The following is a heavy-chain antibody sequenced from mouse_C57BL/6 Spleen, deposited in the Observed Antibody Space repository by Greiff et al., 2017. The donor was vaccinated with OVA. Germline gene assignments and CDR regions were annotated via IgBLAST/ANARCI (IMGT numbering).Heavy chain of an antibody. CDR3: AKWEYGVYVDY. Sequence: QVQLQQPGAELVMPGASVKLSCKASGYTFTSYWMHWVKQRPGQGLEWIGEIDPSDSYTNYNQKFKSKSTLTVDKSSSTAYMQLSSLTSEDSAVYCSAKWEYGVYVDYWGQGTTLTVSS. V-gene: IGHV1-69*01. CDR1: GYTFTSYW. D-gene: IGHD1-1*02. CDR2: IDPSDSYT. J-gene: IGHJ2*01.